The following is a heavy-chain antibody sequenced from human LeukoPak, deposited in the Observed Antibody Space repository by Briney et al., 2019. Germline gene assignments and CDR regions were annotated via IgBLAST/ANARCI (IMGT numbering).Heavy chain of an antibody. CDR3: ARGTRSYYDSSGTFDY. CDR2: IYYSGST. J-gene: IGHJ4*02. V-gene: IGHV4-59*01. CDR1: GGSISSYY. Sequence: SETLSHTCTVSGGSISSYYWSWIRQPPGKGLEWIGYIYYSGSTNYNPSLKSRVTISVDTSKNQFSLKLSSVTAADTAVYYCARGTRSYYDSSGTFDYWGQGTLVTVSS. D-gene: IGHD3-22*01.